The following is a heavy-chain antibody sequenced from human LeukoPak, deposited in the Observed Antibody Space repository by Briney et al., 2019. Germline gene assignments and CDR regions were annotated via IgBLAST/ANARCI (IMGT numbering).Heavy chain of an antibody. CDR3: ARGGDCSGGSCYGDRYFDC. Sequence: GGSLRLSCAASGFTFSSYWMSWVRQAPGKGQEWVANINQEGSEEYYVDSVKGRFTISRDNARNSLYLQMNSLRVEDTAVYFCARGGDCSGGSCYGDRYFDCWGQGTLVTVSS. V-gene: IGHV3-7*01. CDR2: INQEGSEE. J-gene: IGHJ4*02. CDR1: GFTFSSYW. D-gene: IGHD2-15*01.